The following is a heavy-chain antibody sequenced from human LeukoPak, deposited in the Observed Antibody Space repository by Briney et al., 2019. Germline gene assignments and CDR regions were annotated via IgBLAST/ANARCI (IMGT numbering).Heavy chain of an antibody. Sequence: GRSLRLSCAASGFTFSTYFMHWVRQAPGKGLEWVADIASDGSHTFYVESVKGRFTISRDNSKNTLYLQMNSLRAEDTAAYFCARERQDTILHSGAFDIWGQGTMVTVSS. V-gene: IGHV3-30-3*01. CDR2: IASDGSHT. CDR1: GFTFSTYF. CDR3: ARERQDTILHSGAFDI. D-gene: IGHD2-21*01. J-gene: IGHJ3*02.